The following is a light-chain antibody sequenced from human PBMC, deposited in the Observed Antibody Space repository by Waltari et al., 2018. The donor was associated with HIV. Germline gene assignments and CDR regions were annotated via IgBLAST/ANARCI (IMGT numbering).Light chain of an antibody. V-gene: IGLV1-47*01. CDR3: AAWDDSLSGPWV. J-gene: IGLJ3*02. CDR1: SSNLGSNY. CDR2: RNN. Sequence: QSVLTQPPSASGTPGQRVTISCSGSSSNLGSNYVYWYQQLPGPAPKLLLYRNNQRSSGVPDRFSGSKSGTSASLAISGLRSEDEADYYCAAWDDSLSGPWVFGGGTELTVL.